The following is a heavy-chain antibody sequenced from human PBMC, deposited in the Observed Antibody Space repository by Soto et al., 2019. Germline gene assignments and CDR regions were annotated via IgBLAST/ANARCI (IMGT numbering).Heavy chain of an antibody. J-gene: IGHJ5*02. CDR2: ISGSGGST. CDR1: GFTFSSYA. CDR3: AKVAKFLYNWPGTNGGWFDP. D-gene: IGHD1-20*01. V-gene: IGHV3-23*01. Sequence: EVQLLESGGGLVQPGGSLRLSCAAAGFTFSSYAMSWVRQAPGKGLEWVSAISGSGGSTYYADSVKGRFTISRDNSKNTLYLQMNSLRAEDTAVYYCAKVAKFLYNWPGTNGGWFDPWGQGTLVTVSS.